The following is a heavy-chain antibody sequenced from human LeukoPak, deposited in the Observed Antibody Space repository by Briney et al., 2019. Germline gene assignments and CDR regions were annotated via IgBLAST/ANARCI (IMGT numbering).Heavy chain of an antibody. D-gene: IGHD1-14*01. CDR3: ARPSSAGSDY. V-gene: IGHV5-51*01. J-gene: IGHJ4*02. CDR2: IYPGDSDT. Sequence: GESLKISCKASGYSFTGCYIGWVRQMPGKGLEWMGIIYPGDSDTRYSPSFQGQVTFSVDESINTVYLQWSSLKASDTAMYYCARPSSAGSDYWGQGTLVTVSS. CDR1: GYSFTGCY.